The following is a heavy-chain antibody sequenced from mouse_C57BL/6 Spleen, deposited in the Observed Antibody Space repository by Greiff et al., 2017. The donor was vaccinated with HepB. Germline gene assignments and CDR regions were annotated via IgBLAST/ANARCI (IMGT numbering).Heavy chain of an antibody. J-gene: IGHJ3*01. CDR2: IYPGNSDT. V-gene: IGHV1-5*01. CDR1: GYTFTSYW. D-gene: IGHD3-2*02. Sequence: VQLQQSGTVLARPGASVKMSCKTSGYTFTSYWMHWVKQRPGQGLEWIGAIYPGNSDTSYNQKFKGKAKLTAVTSASTAYMELSSLTNEDSAVYYCTRGSSGPAWFAYWGQGTLVTVSA. CDR3: TRGSSGPAWFAY.